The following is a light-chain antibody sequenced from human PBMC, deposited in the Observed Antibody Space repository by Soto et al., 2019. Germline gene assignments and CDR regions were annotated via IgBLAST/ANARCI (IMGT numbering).Light chain of an antibody. Sequence: DIQMTQSPSTLSGSVGDRVTITCRASQTISSWLAWYQQKPGKAPKLLINKVSNLESGVPSRISGSGSGTEFTLTISSLQPDDFATYYCQHYNSYSEAFGQGTKVDIK. CDR2: KVS. CDR3: QHYNSYSEA. J-gene: IGKJ1*01. CDR1: QTISSW. V-gene: IGKV1-5*03.